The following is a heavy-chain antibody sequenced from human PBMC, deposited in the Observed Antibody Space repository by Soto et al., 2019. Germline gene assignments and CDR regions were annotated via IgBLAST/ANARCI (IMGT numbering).Heavy chain of an antibody. CDR3: AREVFGRSSYYFDY. V-gene: IGHV3-66*01. D-gene: IGHD6-6*01. CDR2: IYSGGST. CDR1: GFTVSRNY. J-gene: IGHJ4*02. Sequence: EVQLVESGGGLVQPGGSLRLSCAASGFTVSRNYMSWVRQAPGKGLEWVSVIYSGGSTYYADSVKGRFTIYRDNSKNTLYLQMNRLRAEDTAVYYCAREVFGRSSYYFDYWGQGTLVTVSS.